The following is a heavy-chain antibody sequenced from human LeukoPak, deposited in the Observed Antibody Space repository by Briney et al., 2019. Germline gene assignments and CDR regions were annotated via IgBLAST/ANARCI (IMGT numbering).Heavy chain of an antibody. J-gene: IGHJ4*02. CDR3: ARDDKGLAGTFDY. V-gene: IGHV3-11*04. CDR2: ISSSGSTI. Sequence: GGSLRLSCAASGFTFDDYGMSWVRQAPGKGLEWVSYISSSGSTIYYADSVKGRFSISRDNAKNSLYLQVNSLRAEDTAVYYCARDDKGLAGTFDYWGQGTLVTVSS. D-gene: IGHD3-16*01. CDR1: GFTFDDYG.